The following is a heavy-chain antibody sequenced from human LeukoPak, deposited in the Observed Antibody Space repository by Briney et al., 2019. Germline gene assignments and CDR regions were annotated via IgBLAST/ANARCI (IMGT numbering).Heavy chain of an antibody. CDR1: GFTFSSYW. V-gene: IGHV3-30*02. CDR3: AKLGKTENHYGSGRFSYYYYMDV. D-gene: IGHD3-10*01. Sequence: GGSLRLSCAASGFTFSSYWMHWVRQAPDKGLEWVAFIRSDGINKYHADSVKGRFTISRDNSKNTLYLQMNSLRAEDTAVYYCAKLGKTENHYGSGRFSYYYYMDVWGKGTTVTISS. J-gene: IGHJ6*03. CDR2: IRSDGINK.